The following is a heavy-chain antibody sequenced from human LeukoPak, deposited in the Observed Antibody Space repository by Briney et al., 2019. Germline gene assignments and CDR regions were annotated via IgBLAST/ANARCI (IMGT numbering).Heavy chain of an antibody. CDR3: ARPTHDYGDVFDY. V-gene: IGHV5-51*01. D-gene: IGHD4-17*01. Sequence: GESLKISCKGSGYSFTSYWIGWVRQMPGKGLEWMGIIYPGDSDTRYSPSFQGQVTISADKSFSTAYLQWSSLKASDTAMYYCARPTHDYGDVFDYWGQGTLVTVSS. J-gene: IGHJ4*02. CDR2: IYPGDSDT. CDR1: GYSFTSYW.